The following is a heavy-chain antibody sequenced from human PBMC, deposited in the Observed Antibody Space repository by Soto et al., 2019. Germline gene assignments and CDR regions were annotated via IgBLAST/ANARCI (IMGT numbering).Heavy chain of an antibody. CDR3: ARGRYGDY. D-gene: IGHD1-1*01. CDR2: ISAHNGNT. CDR1: GYAFTTYG. J-gene: IGHJ4*02. Sequence: QVHLVQSGAEVKKPGASVKVSKGSGYAFTTYGITWVRQAPGQGLEWMGWISAHNGNTNYAQKLQGRVTVTRDTSTSTAYMELRSLRSDDTAVYYCARGRYGDYWGQGALVTVSS. V-gene: IGHV1-18*01.